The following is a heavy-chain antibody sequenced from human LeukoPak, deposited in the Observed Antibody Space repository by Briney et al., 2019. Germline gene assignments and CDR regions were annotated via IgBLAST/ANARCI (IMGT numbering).Heavy chain of an antibody. J-gene: IGHJ5*02. CDR3: AREGSGRGTPRSEFDP. V-gene: IGHV3-48*01. D-gene: IGHD2-15*01. CDR1: GFTFSSYS. Sequence: GGSLRLSCAASGFTFSSYSMNWVRQAPGKGLEWVSYISSSSSTIYYADSVKGRFTISRDNAKNSLYLQMNSLRAEDTAVYYCAREGSGRGTPRSEFDPWGQGTLVTVSS. CDR2: ISSSSSTI.